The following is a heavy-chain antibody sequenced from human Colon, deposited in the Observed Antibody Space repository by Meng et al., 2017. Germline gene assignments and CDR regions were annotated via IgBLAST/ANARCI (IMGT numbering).Heavy chain of an antibody. V-gene: IGHV3-30*01. J-gene: IGHJ4*02. CDR2: ILWDGGDH. CDR3: ATDRSVSYITD. D-gene: IGHD6-25*01. CDR1: GFTLATSV. Sequence: ESGPALVQPAGSLTLTCTFSGFTLATSVVGVVCQRQPQGLEWVILILWDGGDHLCDSSVQKRFIISRDNSTNNLYLQTNSLLAPATAVYYCATDRSVSYITDWGQGTLVTVSS.